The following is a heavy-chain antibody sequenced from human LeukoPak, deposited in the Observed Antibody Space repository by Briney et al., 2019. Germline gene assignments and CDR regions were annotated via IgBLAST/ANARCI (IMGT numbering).Heavy chain of an antibody. Sequence: PGGSLRLSCAASGFTFSSYAMPWVRQAPGKGLEWVAVISYDGSNKYYADSVKGRFTISRDNSKNTLYLQMNSLRAEDTAVYYCARDRLLWYDYYYYYGMDVWGQGTTVTVSS. CDR2: ISYDGSNK. CDR3: ARDRLLWYDYYYYYGMDV. V-gene: IGHV3-30-3*01. J-gene: IGHJ6*02. D-gene: IGHD3-16*01. CDR1: GFTFSSYA.